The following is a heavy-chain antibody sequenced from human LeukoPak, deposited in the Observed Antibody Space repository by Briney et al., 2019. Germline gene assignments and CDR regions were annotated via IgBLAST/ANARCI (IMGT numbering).Heavy chain of an antibody. Sequence: GGSLRLSCAASGFTFSSYGMHWVRQAPGKGLEWVAVISYDGSNKYYADSVKGRFTISRDNSKNTLYLQMDSLRAEDTAVYYCAREDWEFQLWPRKYFDYWGQGTLVTVSS. CDR2: ISYDGSNK. CDR1: GFTFSSYG. CDR3: AREDWEFQLWPRKYFDY. D-gene: IGHD5-18*01. V-gene: IGHV3-30*03. J-gene: IGHJ4*02.